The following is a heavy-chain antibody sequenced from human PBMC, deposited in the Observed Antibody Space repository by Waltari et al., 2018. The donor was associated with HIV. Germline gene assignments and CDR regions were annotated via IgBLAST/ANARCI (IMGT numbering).Heavy chain of an antibody. J-gene: IGHJ6*02. D-gene: IGHD2-15*01. CDR3: ARGKDCGGGTCDGYHYYGMDV. V-gene: IGHV3-74*01. Sequence: EVQLVESGGGLVQPGGSLRLSCAASGFPFTTSWLHWVRQAPGKGLVWVSRINPDGTDTRYADSVKGRFTISRDNAKNTVYLQVNSLRGEDTSVYYCARGKDCGGGTCDGYHYYGMDVWGQGTTVTVSS. CDR2: INPDGTDT. CDR1: GFPFTTSW.